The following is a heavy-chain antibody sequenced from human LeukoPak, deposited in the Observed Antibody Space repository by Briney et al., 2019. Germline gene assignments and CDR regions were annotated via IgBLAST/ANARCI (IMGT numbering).Heavy chain of an antibody. Sequence: AGGSLRLSCVASEFTFSSYWMHWVRQAPGEGLVWVSVINSDGSTTLYADSVKGRLTISRDNAKNTLYLQMNSLRAEDTAVYYCAGLRGKITTIDYWGQGTLGTLSS. J-gene: IGHJ4*02. V-gene: IGHV3-74*03. CDR2: INSDGSTT. D-gene: IGHD4-11*01. CDR3: AGLRGKITTIDY. CDR1: EFTFSSYW.